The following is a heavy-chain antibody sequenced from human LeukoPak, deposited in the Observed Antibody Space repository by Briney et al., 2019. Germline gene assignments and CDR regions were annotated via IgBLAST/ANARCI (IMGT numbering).Heavy chain of an antibody. D-gene: IGHD1-26*01. CDR2: IYYSGST. J-gene: IGHJ3*02. Sequence: PSQTLSLTCTVSGGSISSGGYYWSWIRQHPGKGLEWIGYIYYSGSTYYNPSLKSRVTISVDTSKNQFSLKLSSVTAAGTAVYYCATDGSYSSVYAFDIWGQGTMVTVSS. CDR1: GGSISSGGYY. CDR3: ATDGSYSSVYAFDI. V-gene: IGHV4-31*03.